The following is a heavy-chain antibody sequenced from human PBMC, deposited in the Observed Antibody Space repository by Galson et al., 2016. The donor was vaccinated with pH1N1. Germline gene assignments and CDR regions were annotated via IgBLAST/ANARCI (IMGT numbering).Heavy chain of an antibody. V-gene: IGHV3-23*01. CDR1: GFTFSHYA. J-gene: IGHJ4*02. CDR3: AKLGNGFYEFDH. D-gene: IGHD3-3*01. CDR2: ISGGGDNT. Sequence: SLRLSCAASGFTFSHYAMSWVRQSPGKGLEWLSAISGGGDNTYHADSVKGRFTISRDNSKNILYLQMNSLRAEDTALYYCAKLGNGFYEFDHWGQGALVTVSS.